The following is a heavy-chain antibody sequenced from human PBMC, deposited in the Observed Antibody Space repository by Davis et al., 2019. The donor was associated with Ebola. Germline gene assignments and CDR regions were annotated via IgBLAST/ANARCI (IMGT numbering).Heavy chain of an antibody. CDR2: IFHSGTT. CDR3: ARVVPAASDAFDI. V-gene: IGHV4-59*08. CDR1: GGSISSHY. D-gene: IGHD2-2*01. J-gene: IGHJ3*02. Sequence: PSETLSLTCTVSGGSISSHYWTWIRQPPGKGLEWIGYIFHSGTTNYNPSLKSRVTISIDTSKNHFSLKVSSVTAADTAVYYCARVVPAASDAFDIWGQGTMVTVSS.